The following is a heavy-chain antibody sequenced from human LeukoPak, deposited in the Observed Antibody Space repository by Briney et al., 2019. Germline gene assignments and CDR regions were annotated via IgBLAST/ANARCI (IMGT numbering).Heavy chain of an antibody. Sequence: GGSLRLSCSASGFTFGDFPMTWGRQAPGKGLEWVGYIRSKNYGGTTEYAASVKGRFTISRDDSKSIAYMQMDNVKAEDTAVYYCTRGSGRYEYWGQGILVIVSS. CDR2: IRSKNYGGTT. D-gene: IGHD1-26*01. CDR1: GFTFGDFP. V-gene: IGHV3-49*04. CDR3: TRGSGRYEY. J-gene: IGHJ4*02.